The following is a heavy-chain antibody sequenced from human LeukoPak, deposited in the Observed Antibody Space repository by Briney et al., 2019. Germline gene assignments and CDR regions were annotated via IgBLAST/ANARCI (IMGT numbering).Heavy chain of an antibody. CDR3: ARDSLGYCSGGSCPSSRVDP. D-gene: IGHD2-15*01. CDR2: ISSNGGST. CDR1: GFTFSSYA. Sequence: GGSLRLSCAASGFTFSSYAMHWVRQAPGKGLEYVSAISSNGGSTYYANSVKGRFTISRDNSKNTLYLQMGSLRSEDTAVYYCARDSLGYCSGGSCPSSRVDPWGQGTLVTVSS. J-gene: IGHJ5*02. V-gene: IGHV3-64*01.